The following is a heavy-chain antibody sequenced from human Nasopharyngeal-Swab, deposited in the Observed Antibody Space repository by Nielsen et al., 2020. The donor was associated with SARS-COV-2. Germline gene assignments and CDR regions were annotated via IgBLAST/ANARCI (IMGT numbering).Heavy chain of an antibody. J-gene: IGHJ4*02. CDR1: GFTFDDYA. CDR3: AKGGDYYGSGSNFDY. V-gene: IGHV3-9*01. CDR2: ISWNSGSI. D-gene: IGHD3-10*01. Sequence: SCAASGFTFDDYAMHWVRQAPGKGLEWVSGISWNSGSIGYADSVKGRFTISRDNAKNSLYLQMNSLRAEDTALYYCAKGGDYYGSGSNFDYWGQGTLVTVSS.